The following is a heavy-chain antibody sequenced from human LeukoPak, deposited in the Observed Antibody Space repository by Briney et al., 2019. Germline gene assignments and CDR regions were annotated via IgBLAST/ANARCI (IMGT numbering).Heavy chain of an antibody. J-gene: IGHJ5*02. CDR1: GGSISSSNW. D-gene: IGHD3-9*01. CDR2: IYHSGST. V-gene: IGHV4-4*02. CDR3: ARSPLTGNYGDWFDP. Sequence: SETLSLTCAVSGGSISSSNWWSWVRQPPGKGLEWIGEIYHSGSTNYNPSLKSRVTISVDTSKNQFSLNLSSVTAADTAVYYCARSPLTGNYGDWFDPWGQGTLVIVSS.